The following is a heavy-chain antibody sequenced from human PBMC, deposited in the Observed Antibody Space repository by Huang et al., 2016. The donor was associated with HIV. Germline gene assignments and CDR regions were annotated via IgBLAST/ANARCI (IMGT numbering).Heavy chain of an antibody. CDR3: ARDSRYWSSGTSGWYYFYGLDV. D-gene: IGHD2-2*01. CDR1: GYTFTGYY. V-gene: IGHV1-2*02. J-gene: IGHJ6*02. CDR2: INPNSGGT. Sequence: QVHLVQSGAEVKKPGASVKVSCKASGYTFTGYYIHWVRQAPGQGLGWMGWINPNSGGTNSAQTFQDRITMTRDTAINTAYMELRRLKSDDTAIYYCARDSRYWSSGTSGWYYFYGLDVWGQGTAVTVS.